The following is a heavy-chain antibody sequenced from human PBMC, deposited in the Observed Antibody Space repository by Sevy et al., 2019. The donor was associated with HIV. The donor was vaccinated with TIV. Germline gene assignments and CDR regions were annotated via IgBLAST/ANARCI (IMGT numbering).Heavy chain of an antibody. D-gene: IGHD1-1*01. CDR3: ATRWTPGY. CDR1: GFTFSAYG. J-gene: IGHJ4*02. Sequence: GGSLRLSCAASGFTFSAYGMHWVRQAPGKGLEWVAFIRYDGSKQFYADSVKGRFTISRDNSNNTLYLQMNTLRTEDTAVYYCATRWTPGYWGQGTLVTVSS. V-gene: IGHV3-30*02. CDR2: IRYDGSKQ.